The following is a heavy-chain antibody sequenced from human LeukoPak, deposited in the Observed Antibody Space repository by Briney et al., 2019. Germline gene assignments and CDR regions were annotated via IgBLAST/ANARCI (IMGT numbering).Heavy chain of an antibody. J-gene: IGHJ4*02. V-gene: IGHV4-61*01. CDR1: GYSISSGYY. CDR2: IYYSGST. D-gene: IGHD3-10*01. Sequence: PSETLSLTCTVSGYSISSGYYWGWIRQPPGKGLEWIGYIYYSGSTNYNPSLKSRVTISVDTSKMQLSLNLSSVTAADTAVYYCAGHHQSVELDDSWGQGTLVTVSS. CDR3: AGHHQSVELDDS.